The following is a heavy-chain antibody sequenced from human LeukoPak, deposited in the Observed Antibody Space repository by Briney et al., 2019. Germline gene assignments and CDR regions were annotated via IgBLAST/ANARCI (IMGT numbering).Heavy chain of an antibody. CDR1: GYTFTGYY. J-gene: IGHJ5*02. D-gene: IGHD4-17*01. V-gene: IGHV1-2*06. CDR3: ARVEAVTNSNWLDP. Sequence: ASVKVSCKASGYTFTGYYLHWVRQAPGQGLEWMGRIHPNSGATNSAQKFQGRVTMTRDTSITTAYMELSRLTSDDTAVYYCARVEAVTNSNWLDPWGQGTLVTVSS. CDR2: IHPNSGAT.